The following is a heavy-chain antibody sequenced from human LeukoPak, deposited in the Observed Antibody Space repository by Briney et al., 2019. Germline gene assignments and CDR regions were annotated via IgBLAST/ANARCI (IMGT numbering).Heavy chain of an antibody. J-gene: IGHJ4*02. D-gene: IGHD3-22*01. Sequence: ASVNVSCKASGYTFTGYYMHWVRQAPGQGLEWMGWINPNSGGTNYAQKFQGWVTMTRDTSISTAYMELSRLRSDDTAVYYCAREFVYDSSGPFDYWGQGTLVTVSS. CDR1: GYTFTGYY. CDR3: AREFVYDSSGPFDY. V-gene: IGHV1-2*04. CDR2: INPNSGGT.